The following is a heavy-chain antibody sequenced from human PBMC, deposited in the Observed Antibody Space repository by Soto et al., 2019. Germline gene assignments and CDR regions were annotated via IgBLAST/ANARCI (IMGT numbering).Heavy chain of an antibody. CDR1: GLEFMNYD. J-gene: IGHJ3*01. Sequence: GSLRLACEASGLEFMNYDIFLFRQSAVKGREWVSAIGTKSDTFYPDSVKGRFTISRENARNSLYLQMNSLTAGDTAVYYCARSPSGSFPSGNAFDLWGRGTMVTVSS. CDR3: ARSPSGSFPSGNAFDL. V-gene: IGHV3-13*01. CDR2: IGTKSDT. D-gene: IGHD1-26*01.